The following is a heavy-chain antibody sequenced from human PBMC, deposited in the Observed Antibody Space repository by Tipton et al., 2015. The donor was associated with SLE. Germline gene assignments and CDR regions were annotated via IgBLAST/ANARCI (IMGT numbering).Heavy chain of an antibody. D-gene: IGHD4-17*01. CDR2: ISSSSSTI. Sequence: SLRLSCAASGFTFSSYSMNWVRQAPGKGLEWVSYISSSSSTIYYADSVKGRFTISRDNAKNSLYLQMNSLRAEDTAVYYCARGVRCRAGAFDIWGRGTMVTVSS. V-gene: IGHV3-48*01. CDR1: GFTFSSYS. J-gene: IGHJ3*02. CDR3: ARGVRCRAGAFDI.